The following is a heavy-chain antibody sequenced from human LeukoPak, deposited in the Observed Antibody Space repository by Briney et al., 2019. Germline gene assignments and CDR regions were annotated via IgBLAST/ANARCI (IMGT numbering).Heavy chain of an antibody. CDR3: ARSGYCSSTSCDGYYYYYGMDV. Sequence: ASVTVSCKASGYTFTSYDINWVRQATGQGLEWMGWMNPNSGNTGYAQKFQGRVTMTRNTSISTAYMELSSLRSEDTAVYYCARSGYCSSTSCDGYYYYYGMDVWGQGTTVTVSS. J-gene: IGHJ6*02. D-gene: IGHD2-2*03. CDR2: MNPNSGNT. CDR1: GYTFTSYD. V-gene: IGHV1-8*01.